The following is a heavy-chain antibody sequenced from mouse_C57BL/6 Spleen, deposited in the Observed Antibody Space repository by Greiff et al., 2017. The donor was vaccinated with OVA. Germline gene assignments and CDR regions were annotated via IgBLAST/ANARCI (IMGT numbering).Heavy chain of an antibody. D-gene: IGHD2-5*01. CDR3: ARKNSKDAMDY. V-gene: IGHV1-64*01. CDR2: IHPNSGST. Sequence: QVQLQQPGAELVKPGASVKLSCKASGYTFTSYWMHWVKQRPGQGLEWIGMIHPNSGSTNYNEKFKSKATLTVDKSSSTAYMQLSSLTSEDSAVYYCARKNSKDAMDYWGQGTSVTVSS. J-gene: IGHJ4*01. CDR1: GYTFTSYW.